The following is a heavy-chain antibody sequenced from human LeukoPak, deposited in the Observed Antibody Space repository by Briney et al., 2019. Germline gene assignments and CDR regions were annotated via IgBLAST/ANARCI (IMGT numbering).Heavy chain of an antibody. CDR3: ARDHLATTVTPRINWFDP. CDR1: GYTFTSYG. Sequence: GASVKVSCKASGYTFTSYGISWVRQAPGQGLEWMGWISAYNVNTNYAQKLEGRVTMTTDTSTSPAYMELRSVRSDDTAAYYCARDHLATTVTPRINWFDPWGQGTLVTVSS. D-gene: IGHD4-17*01. CDR2: ISAYNVNT. J-gene: IGHJ5*02. V-gene: IGHV1-18*01.